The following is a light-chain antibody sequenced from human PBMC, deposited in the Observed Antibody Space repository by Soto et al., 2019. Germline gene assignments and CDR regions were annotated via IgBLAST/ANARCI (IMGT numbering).Light chain of an antibody. CDR2: LGS. CDR3: MQALQTPGT. J-gene: IGKJ1*01. Sequence: IVMIQSPLSLSVTPGEPASISCRSSQSLLHTNGYTYLNWYLQKPGQSPHLLIYLGSRRPPGVPERFSGSGSGTDFILTISRVEAEDVGIYYCMQALQTPGTFGQGTKL. V-gene: IGKV2-28*01. CDR1: QSLLHTNGYTY.